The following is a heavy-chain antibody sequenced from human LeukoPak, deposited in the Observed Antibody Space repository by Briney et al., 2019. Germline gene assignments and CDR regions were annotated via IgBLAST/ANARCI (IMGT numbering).Heavy chain of an antibody. D-gene: IGHD3-10*01. CDR3: ARESSYYGSGSPTY. Sequence: ASVKVPCKASGYTFTSYGISWVRQAPGQGLEWMGWISAYNGNTNYAQKLQGRVTMTTDTSTSTAYMELRSLRSDDTAVYYCARESSYYGSGSPTYWGQGTLVTVSS. CDR1: GYTFTSYG. J-gene: IGHJ4*02. V-gene: IGHV1-18*01. CDR2: ISAYNGNT.